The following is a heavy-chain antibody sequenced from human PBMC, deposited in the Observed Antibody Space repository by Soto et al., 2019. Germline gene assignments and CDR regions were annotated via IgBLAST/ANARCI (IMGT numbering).Heavy chain of an antibody. D-gene: IGHD1-26*01. Sequence: TSETLSLTCTVSGGSISSYYWSWIRQPPGKGLEWIGYIYYSGSTNYNPSLKSRVTISVDTSKKQFSLKLSSVTAADTAVYYCARSLYSGSYTNWFDPWGQGTLVTVS. J-gene: IGHJ5*02. CDR3: ARSLYSGSYTNWFDP. V-gene: IGHV4-59*01. CDR2: IYYSGST. CDR1: GGSISSYY.